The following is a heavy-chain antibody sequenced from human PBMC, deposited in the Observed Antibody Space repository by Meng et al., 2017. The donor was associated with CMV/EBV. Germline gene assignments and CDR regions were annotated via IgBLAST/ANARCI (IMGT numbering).Heavy chain of an antibody. D-gene: IGHD3-9*01. V-gene: IGHV3-30*18. Sequence: SNSMGWSGVSPGKGLGWVAIVSFSGNNSSYKDSEKGRYTITRDKYKNTLYLQMDSLRAEATAVYYCAKASTQYYDILAGYPGGWFDPWGQGTLVTVSS. CDR2: VSFSGNNS. CDR1: SNS. J-gene: IGHJ5*02. CDR3: AKASTQYYDILAGYPGGWFDP.